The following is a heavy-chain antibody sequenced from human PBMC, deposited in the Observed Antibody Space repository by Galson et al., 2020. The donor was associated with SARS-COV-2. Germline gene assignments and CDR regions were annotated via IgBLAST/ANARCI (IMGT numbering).Heavy chain of an antibody. CDR2: IYDTGNTGST. Sequence: SQTLSLTCAVSGGSISRYYWSWIRQPPGKGLEWIGYIYDTGNTGSTNYNPSHKSRVTISVDTSKNQFSLKLKSVTAADTAVYYCAGQLETTVTTFDSRGQGTLVTVSS. CDR1: GGSISRYY. V-gene: IGHV4-59*08. J-gene: IGHJ4*02. D-gene: IGHD4-17*01. CDR3: AGQLETTVTTFDS.